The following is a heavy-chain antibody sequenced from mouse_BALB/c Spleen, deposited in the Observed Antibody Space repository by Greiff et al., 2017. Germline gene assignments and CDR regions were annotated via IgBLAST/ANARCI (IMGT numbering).Heavy chain of an antibody. Sequence: EVQLVESGGGLVQPGGSLKLSCAASGFTFSSYTMSWVRQTPEKRLEWVAYISNGGGSTYYPDTVKGRFTISRDNAKNTLYLQMSSLKSEDTAMYYCARQELLWYFDVWGAGTTVTVSS. CDR1: GFTFSSYT. CDR3: ARQELLWYFDV. CDR2: ISNGGGST. D-gene: IGHD1-1*01. J-gene: IGHJ1*01. V-gene: IGHV5-12-2*01.